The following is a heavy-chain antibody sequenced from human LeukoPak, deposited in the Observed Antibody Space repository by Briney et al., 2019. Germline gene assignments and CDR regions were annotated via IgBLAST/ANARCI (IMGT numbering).Heavy chain of an antibody. J-gene: IGHJ4*02. V-gene: IGHV4-59*01. D-gene: IGHD3-16*01. Sequence: SETLSLTCTVSGGSISSYYWSWIRQPPGKGLEWIGYIHYSGSTNYNPSLKSRVTISVDTSKNQFSLKLSSVTAADTAVYYCASSSPGGGMIFDYWGQGTLVTVSS. CDR3: ASSSPGGGMIFDY. CDR2: IHYSGST. CDR1: GGSISSYY.